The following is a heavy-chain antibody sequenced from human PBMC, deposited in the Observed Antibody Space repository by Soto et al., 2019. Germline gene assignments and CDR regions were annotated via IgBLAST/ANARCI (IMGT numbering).Heavy chain of an antibody. D-gene: IGHD3-10*01. J-gene: IGHJ6*02. V-gene: IGHV1-69*13. Sequence: SVKVSCKASGGTFSSYAISWVRQAPGQGLEWMGGIIPIFGTANYAQKFQGRVTITADESTSTAYMELSSLRSEDTAVYYCARQGFGALHGLVDVWGQGTTVTVSS. CDR1: GGTFSSYA. CDR2: IIPIFGTA. CDR3: ARQGFGALHGLVDV.